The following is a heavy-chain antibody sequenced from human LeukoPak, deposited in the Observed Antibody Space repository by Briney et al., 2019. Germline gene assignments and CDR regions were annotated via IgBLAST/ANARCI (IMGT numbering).Heavy chain of an antibody. J-gene: IGHJ4*02. V-gene: IGHV4-31*03. CDR1: GGSISSGGYY. D-gene: IGHD3-22*01. Sequence: SETLSLTCTVSGGSISSGGYYWSWIRQHPGKGLEWIGYIYYSGSTYYNPSLKSRVTISADTSKNQFSLKLSSVTAADTAVYYCARRHYYDNNVYDIDYWGQGTLVTVSS. CDR2: IYYSGST. CDR3: ARRHYYDNNVYDIDY.